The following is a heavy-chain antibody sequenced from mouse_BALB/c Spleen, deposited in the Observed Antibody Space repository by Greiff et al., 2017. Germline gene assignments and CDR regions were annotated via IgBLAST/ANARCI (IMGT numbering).Heavy chain of an antibody. Sequence: VQLQQSGAELVKPGASVKLSCTASGFNIKDTYMHWVKQRPEQGLEWIGRIDPANGNTKYDPKFQGKATITADTSSNTAYLQLSSLTSEDTAVYFCAREEGIYAMDYWGQGTSVTVSS. V-gene: IGHV14-3*02. CDR2: IDPANGNT. CDR1: GFNIKDTY. J-gene: IGHJ4*01. CDR3: AREEGIYAMDY.